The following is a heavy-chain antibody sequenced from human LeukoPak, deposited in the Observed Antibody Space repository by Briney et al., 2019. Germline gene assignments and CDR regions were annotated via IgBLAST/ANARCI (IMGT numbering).Heavy chain of an antibody. Sequence: SETLSLTCTVSGGSISSYYWSWIRQPPGKGLEWIGYIYYSGSTNYNPSLKSRVTISVDTSKIQFSLRPSSVTAADTAVYYCARDDNYSSLDCWGQGTLVTVSS. J-gene: IGHJ4*02. CDR2: IYYSGST. D-gene: IGHD3-10*01. CDR1: GGSISSYY. V-gene: IGHV4-59*01. CDR3: ARDDNYSSLDC.